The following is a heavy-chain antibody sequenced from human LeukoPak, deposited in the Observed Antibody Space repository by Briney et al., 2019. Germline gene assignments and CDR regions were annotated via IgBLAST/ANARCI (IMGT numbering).Heavy chain of an antibody. Sequence: GASVKVSCKASGYTFTNYAIHWVRQAPGQRHECMGWINAGNGNTEYSQKFQGRVTITRDTSATTAYMELSSLISEDTAVYYCAREGSFRGRFFDYWGQGTLVTVSS. CDR2: INAGNGNT. D-gene: IGHD3-10*01. J-gene: IGHJ4*02. CDR3: AREGSFRGRFFDY. CDR1: GYTFTNYA. V-gene: IGHV1-3*01.